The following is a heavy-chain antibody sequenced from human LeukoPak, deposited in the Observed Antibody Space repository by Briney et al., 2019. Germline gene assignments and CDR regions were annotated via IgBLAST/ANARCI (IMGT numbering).Heavy chain of an antibody. CDR1: GYTFTSYG. J-gene: IGHJ6*03. V-gene: IGHV1-18*01. CDR2: ISAYNGNT. Sequence: ASVKVSCKASGYTFTSYGISWVRQAPGQGLEWMGWISAYNGNTNYAQKLQGRVTMTTDTSTSTAYMELRSLRSDDTAVYYCARHGHCTNGVCYSNYYYYMDVWGKGTTVTVSS. D-gene: IGHD2-8*01. CDR3: ARHGHCTNGVCYSNYYYYMDV.